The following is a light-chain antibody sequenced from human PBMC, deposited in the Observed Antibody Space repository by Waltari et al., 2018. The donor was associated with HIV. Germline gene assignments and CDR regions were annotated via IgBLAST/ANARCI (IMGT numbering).Light chain of an antibody. Sequence: QSALTQPASVSGSPGPSITISCTGTSSDVGSYNLISWYQQHPGKAPKLMIDEGSKRPSGVSNRFSGSKSGNTASLTISGLQAEDEADYYCCSYAGSSTGVFGGGTKLTVL. J-gene: IGLJ3*02. CDR2: EGS. V-gene: IGLV2-23*01. CDR1: SSDVGSYNL. CDR3: CSYAGSSTGV.